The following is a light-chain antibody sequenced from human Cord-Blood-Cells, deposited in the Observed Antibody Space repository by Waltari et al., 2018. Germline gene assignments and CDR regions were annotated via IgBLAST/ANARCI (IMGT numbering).Light chain of an antibody. V-gene: IGLV2-18*02. CDR1: SSDVGSYNR. J-gene: IGLJ1*01. CDR3: SSYTSSSTF. Sequence: QSALTQPPSVSGSPGQSVTISCTGTSSDVGSYNRVSWYQQPPGTAPKLMIYEVSNRPSGVPERFSGSKSGNTASLTISGLQAEDEADYYCSSYTSSSTFFGTGTKVTVL. CDR2: EVS.